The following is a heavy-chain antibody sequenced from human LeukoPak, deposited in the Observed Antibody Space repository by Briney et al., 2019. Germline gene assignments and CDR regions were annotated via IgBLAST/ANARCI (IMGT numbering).Heavy chain of an antibody. Sequence: ASVKVSCKASGYTFTSYYMHWVRQAPGQGLEWMGIINPSGGSTSYAQKFQGRVTMTRDMSTSTVYMELSSLRSEDTAVYYCARPASPPTGIESDYYYYYMDVWGKGTTVTVSS. D-gene: IGHD1-1*01. CDR1: GYTFTSYY. CDR2: INPSGGST. V-gene: IGHV1-46*01. CDR3: ARPASPPTGIESDYYYYYMDV. J-gene: IGHJ6*03.